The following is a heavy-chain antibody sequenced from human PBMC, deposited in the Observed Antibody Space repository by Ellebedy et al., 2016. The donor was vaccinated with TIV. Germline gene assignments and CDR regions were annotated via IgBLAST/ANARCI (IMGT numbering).Heavy chain of an antibody. V-gene: IGHV1-18*01. D-gene: IGHD5-12*01. CDR1: GYAFGSYG. Sequence: ASVKVSCKASGYAFGSYGISWVRQAPGQGLEWMGWISAYTGETKFAQKFQGRVTMTTDKSTSTAHMELRSLRFDDTAVYYCTRDMVQGMVARYLWFDYWGQGTLVTVSS. CDR2: ISAYTGET. CDR3: TRDMVQGMVARYLWFDY. J-gene: IGHJ4*02.